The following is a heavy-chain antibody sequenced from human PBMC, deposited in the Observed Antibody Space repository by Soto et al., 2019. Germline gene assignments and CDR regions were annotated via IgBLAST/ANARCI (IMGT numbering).Heavy chain of an antibody. Sequence: EVQLVESGGGLVQPGGSLRLSCAASGFTFSDHYMDWVRQAPGKGLEWVGRTKKKGNTYTTQYAASVKGRFSISRDDLKNSLYRQMNSLKTEDTAVYYCARSGYSGYGYFDYWGQGTLVTVSS. CDR1: GFTFSDHY. D-gene: IGHD5-12*01. CDR3: ARSGYSGYGYFDY. V-gene: IGHV3-72*01. J-gene: IGHJ4*02. CDR2: TKKKGNTYTT.